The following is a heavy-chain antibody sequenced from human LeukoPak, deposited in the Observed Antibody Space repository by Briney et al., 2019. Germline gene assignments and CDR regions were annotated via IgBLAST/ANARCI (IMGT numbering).Heavy chain of an antibody. CDR1: GGSISSSSYY. CDR2: IYYSGST. J-gene: IGHJ3*02. V-gene: IGHV4-39*02. CDR3: ARDKGIVADAFDI. D-gene: IGHD5-12*01. Sequence: SETLSLTCTVSGGSISSSSYYWGWIRQPPGKGLEWIGSIYYSGSTYYNPSLKSRVTISVDTSKNQFSLKLSSVTAADTAVYYCARDKGIVADAFDIWGQGTMVTVSS.